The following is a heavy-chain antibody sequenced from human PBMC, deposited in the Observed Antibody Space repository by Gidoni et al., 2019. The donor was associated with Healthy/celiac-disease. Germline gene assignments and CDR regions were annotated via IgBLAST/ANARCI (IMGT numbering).Heavy chain of an antibody. CDR3: ARDSRRGDYFDY. J-gene: IGHJ4*02. CDR2: IIPSGVIT. D-gene: IGHD3-10*01. V-gene: IGHV1-46*01. Sequence: QVQLVQSGAEVKKPGASVKASCKASGYTVTSYYMTWVRQSPGQWLEWMGIIIPSGVITSYAQKFQVRVTMTRYTSTSTVYMELSSLRAEDTAVYYCARDSRRGDYFDYWGQGTLVTVSS. CDR1: GYTVTSYY.